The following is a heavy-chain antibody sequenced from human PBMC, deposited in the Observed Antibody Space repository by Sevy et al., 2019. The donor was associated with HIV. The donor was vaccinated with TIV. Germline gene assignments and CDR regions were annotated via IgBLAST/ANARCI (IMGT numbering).Heavy chain of an antibody. CDR1: GFSFSNYG. D-gene: IGHD3-16*01. CDR2: ISGSGGST. V-gene: IGHV3-23*01. J-gene: IGHJ4*02. Sequence: GGSLRLSCEASGFSFSNYGMNWVRQAPGKGLEWVSGISGSGGSTYYADSVKGRFTISRDNSKNTLYLQMNSLRAEDTAVYSCAKDGESYVWGSHYDYWGQGTLVTVSS. CDR3: AKDGESYVWGSHYDY.